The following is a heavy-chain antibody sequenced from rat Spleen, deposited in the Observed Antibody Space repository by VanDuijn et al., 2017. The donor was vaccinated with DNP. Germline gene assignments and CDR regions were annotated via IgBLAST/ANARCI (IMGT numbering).Heavy chain of an antibody. J-gene: IGHJ2*01. V-gene: IGHV2-15*01. CDR1: GLSLSSYH. CDR2: IWGDGGT. CDR3: NRGYAL. Sequence: QVQLKESGPGLVQPSQTLSLNRTVSGLSLSSYHVSWVRQPPGKGLEWMGGIWGDGGTDYNSVLRSRLSINRDTSKSQVFLKMNSLQTEDTAIYFCNRGYALWGQGVMVTVSS. D-gene: IGHD2-1*01.